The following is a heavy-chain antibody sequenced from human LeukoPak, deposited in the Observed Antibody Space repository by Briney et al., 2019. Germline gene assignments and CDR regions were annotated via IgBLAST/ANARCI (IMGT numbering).Heavy chain of an antibody. V-gene: IGHV3-33*01. CDR2: IWHDGSIK. Sequence: GRSLRLSCAASGFIFSTYGIHWVRQAPGKGLEWVAVIWHDGSIKYYADSVKDRFTISRDNSKNTLYLQMSSLRAEDTGVYYCARAVGPYDYWGQGTLVTVSS. CDR3: ARAVGPYDY. J-gene: IGHJ4*02. D-gene: IGHD3-10*01. CDR1: GFIFSTYG.